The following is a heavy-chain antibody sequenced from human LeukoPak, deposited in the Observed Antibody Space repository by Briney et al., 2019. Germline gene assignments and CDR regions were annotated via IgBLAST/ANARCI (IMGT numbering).Heavy chain of an antibody. D-gene: IGHD3-9*01. J-gene: IGHJ4*02. CDR3: ARVGPEILTGYLY. V-gene: IGHV1-2*02. CDR2: INPNSGDT. Sequence: GASVKVSFTASVYTFTGYYVHWVRQAPGQGLEWMGWINPNSGDTNYAQKFQGRVTMTRDTSISTAYMELSRLRSDDTAVYYCARVGPEILTGYLYWGQGTLVTVSS. CDR1: VYTFTGYY.